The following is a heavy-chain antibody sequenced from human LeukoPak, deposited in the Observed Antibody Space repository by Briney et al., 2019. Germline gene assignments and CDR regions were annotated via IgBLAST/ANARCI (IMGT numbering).Heavy chain of an antibody. J-gene: IGHJ6*02. CDR1: GGSISAYY. CDR3: AREAVAGGSGSNYYYYGVDV. D-gene: IGHD3-10*01. Sequence: SETLSLTCTVSGGSISAYYWSWFRQPPGKGLEWIGFISYSGSTNYNPSLKSRVTISVDTSKNQFSLKLSSVTAADTAVYYCAREAVAGGSGSNYYYYGVDVWGRGTTVTVSS. CDR2: ISYSGST. V-gene: IGHV4-59*01.